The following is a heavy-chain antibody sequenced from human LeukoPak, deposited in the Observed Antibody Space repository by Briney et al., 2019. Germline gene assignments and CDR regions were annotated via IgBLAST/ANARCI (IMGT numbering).Heavy chain of an antibody. D-gene: IGHD7-27*01. V-gene: IGHV1-69*13. CDR1: GGTFSIYT. CDR2: ILPNFGTI. CDR3: VGGAPNWGFDY. Sequence: ASVKVSCKTSGGTFSIYTINWVRQAPGQGLEWMGGILPNFGTINYAQRLQGRVTMNADESTSTAYMELGSLTSEDTAVYYCVGGAPNWGFDYWGQGTLVTVSS. J-gene: IGHJ4*02.